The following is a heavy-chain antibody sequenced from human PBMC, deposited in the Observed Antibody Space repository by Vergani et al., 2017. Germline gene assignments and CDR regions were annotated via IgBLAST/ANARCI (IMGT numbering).Heavy chain of an antibody. CDR2: IWYDGSNK. CDR3: ARASWRGGDWFDP. J-gene: IGHJ5*02. V-gene: IGHV3-33*01. CDR1: GFTFSSYG. D-gene: IGHD3-10*01. Sequence: QVQLVESGGGVVQPGRSLRLSCAASGFTFSSYGMHWVRQAPGKGLEWVAVIWYDGSNKYYADSVKGRFTISRDKSKNTLYLQRNSLRAEDTAVYYCARASWRGGDWFDPWGQGTLVTVSS.